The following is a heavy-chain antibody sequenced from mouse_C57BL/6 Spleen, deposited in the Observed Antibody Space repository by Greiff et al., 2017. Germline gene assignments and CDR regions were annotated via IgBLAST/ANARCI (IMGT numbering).Heavy chain of an antibody. CDR1: GYTFTNYW. CDR2: IYPGGGYT. V-gene: IGHV1-63*01. J-gene: IGHJ4*01. D-gene: IGHD1-1*01. CDR3: ARGDYYGGSSCGMDY. Sequence: QVQLQQSGAELVRPGTSVKMSCKASGYTFTNYWIGWAKQRPGHGLEWIGDIYPGGGYTNYNEKFKGKATLTADKSSSTAYMQFSRMTSEDSAIYDCARGDYYGGSSCGMDYWGQGTSVTVAS.